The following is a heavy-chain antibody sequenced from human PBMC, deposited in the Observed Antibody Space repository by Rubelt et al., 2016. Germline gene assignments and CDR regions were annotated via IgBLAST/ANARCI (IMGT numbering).Heavy chain of an antibody. D-gene: IGHD2-2*01. V-gene: IGHV3-30*03. CDR3: ATGDESGQYVPGVV. Sequence: SSYGMHWVRQAPGKGLEWVAVISDDGNTRYYADSVRGRFTISRDNFKNTLYLQMNSVRVEDTAVYYCATGDESGQYVPGVVWGQGTLVTVFS. CDR2: ISDDGNTR. CDR1: SSYG. J-gene: IGHJ4*02.